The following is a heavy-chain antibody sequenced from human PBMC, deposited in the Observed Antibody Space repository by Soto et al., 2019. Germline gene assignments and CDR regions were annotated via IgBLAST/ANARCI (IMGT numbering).Heavy chain of an antibody. J-gene: IGHJ4*02. V-gene: IGHV4-34*01. CDR3: AAYDFWSGSPFDY. D-gene: IGHD3-3*01. CDR1: GGSFSGYY. CDR2: INHSGST. Sequence: SETLSLTCAVYGGSFSGYYWSWIRQPPGKGLVWIGEINHSGSTNYNPSLKSLVTISVDTSKNQFSLKLSSVTAAEPAVYFCAAYDFWSGSPFDYWGQGTLVTVSS.